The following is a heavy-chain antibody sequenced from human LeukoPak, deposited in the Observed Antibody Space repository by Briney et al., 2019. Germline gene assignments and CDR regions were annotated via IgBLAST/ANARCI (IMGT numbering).Heavy chain of an antibody. CDR2: ISASGRST. J-gene: IGHJ4*02. CDR1: GFNFGNNA. CDR3: AKSLWFGELFSYHDY. D-gene: IGHD3-10*01. Sequence: PGGSLRLSCAASGFNFGNNAMSWVRQAPWKGLEWVSGISASGRSTYYADSVKGRFTISRDNARSTLWLQMNSLRAEDTAVYYCAKSLWFGELFSYHDYWGQGNLVTVSS. V-gene: IGHV3-23*01.